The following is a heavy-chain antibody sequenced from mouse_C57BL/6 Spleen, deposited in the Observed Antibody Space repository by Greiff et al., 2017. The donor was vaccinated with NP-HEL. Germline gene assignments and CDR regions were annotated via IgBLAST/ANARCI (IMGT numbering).Heavy chain of an antibody. Sequence: DVMLVESGEGLVKPGGSLKLSCAASGFTFSSYAMSWVRQTPEKRLEWVAYISSGGDYIYYADTVKGRFTISRDNARNTLYLQMSSLKSEDTAMYYCTREGYGSTYAMDYWGQGTSVTVSS. CDR1: GFTFSSYA. J-gene: IGHJ4*01. CDR3: TREGYGSTYAMDY. V-gene: IGHV5-9-1*02. CDR2: ISSGGDYI. D-gene: IGHD1-1*01.